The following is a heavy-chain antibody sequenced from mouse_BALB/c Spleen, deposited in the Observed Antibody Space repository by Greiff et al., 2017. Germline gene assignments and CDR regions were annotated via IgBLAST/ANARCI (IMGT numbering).Heavy chain of an antibody. Sequence: VQLQQSGAELVRPGALVKLSCKASGFNIKDYYMHWVKQRPEQGLEWIGWIDPENGNTIYDPKFQGKASITADTSSNTAYLQLSSLTSEDTAVYYCAQDSSGWFAYWGQGTLVTVSA. CDR1: GFNIKDYY. CDR2: IDPENGNT. CDR3: AQDSSGWFAY. D-gene: IGHD3-2*01. V-gene: IGHV14-1*02. J-gene: IGHJ3*01.